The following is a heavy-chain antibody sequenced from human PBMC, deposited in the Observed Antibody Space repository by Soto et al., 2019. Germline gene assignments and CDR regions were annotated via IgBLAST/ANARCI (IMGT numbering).Heavy chain of an antibody. V-gene: IGHV3-11*01. J-gene: IGHJ6*03. D-gene: IGHD3-3*01. CDR1: GFTFSDYY. Sequence: GGSLRLSCAASGFTFSDYYMSWIRQAPGKGLEWVSYISSSGSTIYYADSVKGRFTISRDNAKNSLYLQMNSLRAEDTAVYYCARSSEWSYYYYYMDVWGKGTTVTVSS. CDR3: ARSSEWSYYYYYMDV. CDR2: ISSSGSTI.